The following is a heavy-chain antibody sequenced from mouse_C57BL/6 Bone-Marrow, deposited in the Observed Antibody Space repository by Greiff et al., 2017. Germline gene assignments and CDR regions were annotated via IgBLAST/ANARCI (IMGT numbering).Heavy chain of an antibody. J-gene: IGHJ2*01. CDR3: ARAVLLRSFDY. Sequence: QVQLKQPGAELVMPGASVKLSCKASGYTFTSYWMHWVKQRPGQGLEWIGEIDPSDSYTNYNQKFKGKSTLTVDKSSSTAYMQLSSLTSADSAVYYCARAVLLRSFDYWGQGTTLTVSS. V-gene: IGHV1-69*01. CDR2: IDPSDSYT. CDR1: GYTFTSYW. D-gene: IGHD1-1*01.